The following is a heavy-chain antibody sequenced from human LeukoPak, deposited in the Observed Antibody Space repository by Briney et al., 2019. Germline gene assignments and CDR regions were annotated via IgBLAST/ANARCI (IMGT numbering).Heavy chain of an antibody. CDR2: INHSGST. V-gene: IGHV4-34*01. Sequence: ASETLSLTCAVYGGSFSGYYWSWIRQPPGKGLEWIGEINHSGSTNYNPSLKSRVTISVDTSKNQFSLKLSSVTAADTAVYYCARRRGRATIFGVVIKNNWFDPWGQGTLSPSPQ. D-gene: IGHD3-3*01. CDR1: GGSFSGYY. CDR3: ARRRGRATIFGVVIKNNWFDP. J-gene: IGHJ5*02.